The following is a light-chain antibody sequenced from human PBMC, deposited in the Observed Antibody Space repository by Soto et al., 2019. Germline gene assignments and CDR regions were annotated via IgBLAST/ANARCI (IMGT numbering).Light chain of an antibody. CDR2: EVN. J-gene: IGLJ1*01. Sequence: QSVLTQPASVSGSPGQSITISCTGTSSDVGGYNYVSWYQQHPGKAPKLIIYEVNNRPSWVSNRFSASKSGNTASLTISGLQAEDEGDYYCSSYSSSSTLFVFGTGTQLTVL. V-gene: IGLV2-14*01. CDR1: SSDVGGYNY. CDR3: SSYSSSSTLFV.